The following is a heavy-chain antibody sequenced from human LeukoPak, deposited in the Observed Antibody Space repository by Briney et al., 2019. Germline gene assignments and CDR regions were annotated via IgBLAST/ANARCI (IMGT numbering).Heavy chain of an antibody. CDR3: ARGSGYSYGYFQH. Sequence: PGGSLRLSCEASGFTFSSYSMNWVRQAPGKGLEWVSSISSSSSYIYYADSVKGRFTISRDNAKNSLYLQMNSLRAEDTAVYYCARGSGYSYGYFQHWGQGTLVTVSS. J-gene: IGHJ1*01. D-gene: IGHD5-18*01. CDR2: ISSSSSYI. V-gene: IGHV3-21*01. CDR1: GFTFSSYS.